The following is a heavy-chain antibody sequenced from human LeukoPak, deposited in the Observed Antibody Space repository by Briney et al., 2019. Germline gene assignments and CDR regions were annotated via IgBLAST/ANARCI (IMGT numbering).Heavy chain of an antibody. CDR1: GYTLTELS. CDR2: FDPEDGET. V-gene: IGHV1-24*01. Sequence: ASVKVSCKVSGYTLTELSMHWVRQAPGKGLEWMGGFDPEDGETIYAQKFQGRVTMTEDTSTDTAYMELSSLRSEDTAVYYCATLPTGSDDPDFDHWGQGTLVTVSS. J-gene: IGHJ4*02. D-gene: IGHD1-26*01. CDR3: ATLPTGSDDPDFDH.